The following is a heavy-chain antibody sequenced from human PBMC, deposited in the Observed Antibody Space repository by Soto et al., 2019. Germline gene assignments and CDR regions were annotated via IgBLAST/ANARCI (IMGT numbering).Heavy chain of an antibody. D-gene: IGHD3-22*01. CDR3: ARKYESRGSTTGYDY. CDR1: GYSFSTYW. V-gene: IGHV5-51*03. J-gene: IGHJ4*02. CDR2: IYPGDSNI. Sequence: EVQLVQSGAEVKKPGESLKLSCKGSGYSFSTYWIGWVRQMPGKGLEWMGMIYPGDSNIKYSPSFQGQVTISADKSISPAYLQWSSLKASDTAMYYCARKYESRGSTTGYDYWGQGTLVTVSS.